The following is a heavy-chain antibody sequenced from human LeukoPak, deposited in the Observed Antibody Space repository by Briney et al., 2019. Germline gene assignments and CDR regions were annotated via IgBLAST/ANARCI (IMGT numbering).Heavy chain of an antibody. CDR1: GFALSNYW. J-gene: IGHJ6*03. V-gene: IGHV3-74*01. CDR2: INTHGSST. Sequence: GGSLRLSCAASGFALSNYWLHWVRQAPGEGLVWVARINTHGSSTNYADSVKGRFTISRDNAKNTLYLQMTSLSAEDTAVYYALAGYYYYYMDVWGKGTTVTVSS. CDR3: LAGYYYYYMDV. D-gene: IGHD6-13*01.